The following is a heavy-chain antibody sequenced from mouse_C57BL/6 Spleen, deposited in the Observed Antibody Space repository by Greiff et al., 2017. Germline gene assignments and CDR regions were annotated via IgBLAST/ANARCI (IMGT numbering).Heavy chain of an antibody. CDR1: GFTFSDYG. V-gene: IGHV5-17*01. J-gene: IGHJ1*03. D-gene: IGHD1-1*01. Sequence: EVKLVESGGGLVKPGGSLKLSCAASGFTFSDYGMHWVRQAPEKGLEWVAYISSGSSTIYYADTVKGRFTISRDNAKNTLFLQMTSLRSEDTAMYYCAREYGSRYFDVWGTGTTVTVSS. CDR3: AREYGSRYFDV. CDR2: ISSGSSTI.